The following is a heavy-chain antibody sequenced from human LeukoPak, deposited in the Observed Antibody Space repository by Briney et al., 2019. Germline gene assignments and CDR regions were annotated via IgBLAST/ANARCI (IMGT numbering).Heavy chain of an antibody. J-gene: IGHJ4*02. D-gene: IGHD3-22*01. CDR1: GGTFSSYA. Sequence: SVKVSCRASGGTFSSYAISWVRQAPGQGLEWMGRIIPIFGIANYAQKFQGRVTITADKSTSTAYMELSSLRSEDTAVYYCARVRYYDSSGYTSQLDYWGQGTLVTVSS. V-gene: IGHV1-69*04. CDR2: IIPIFGIA. CDR3: ARVRYYDSSGYTSQLDY.